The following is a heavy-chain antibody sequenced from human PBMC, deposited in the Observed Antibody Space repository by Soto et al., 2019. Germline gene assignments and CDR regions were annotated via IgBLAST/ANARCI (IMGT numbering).Heavy chain of an antibody. CDR3: ARVNYRGTAVVWFDP. V-gene: IGHV1-18*01. CDR1: GYTFTSYG. Sequence: GASVKVSCKASGYTFTSYGFSWVRQAPGQGLEWMGWISAYNGNTNYAQKLQGRVTMTTDTSTSTAYMELRSLRSDDTAVYYCARVNYRGTAVVWFDPWGQGTLVTVSS. J-gene: IGHJ5*02. CDR2: ISAYNGNT. D-gene: IGHD6-19*01.